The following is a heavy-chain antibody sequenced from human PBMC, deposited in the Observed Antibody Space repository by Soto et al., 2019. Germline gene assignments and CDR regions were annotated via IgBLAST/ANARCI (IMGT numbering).Heavy chain of an antibody. D-gene: IGHD5-12*01. CDR1: GFTFDDYT. J-gene: IGHJ4*02. CDR2: ISSSSSTI. V-gene: IGHV3-48*02. Sequence: EVQLVESGGVVVQPGGSLRLSCAASGFTFDDYTMHWVRQAPGKGLEWVSYISSSSSTIYYADSVKGRFTISRDNAKNSLYLQMNSLRDEDTAVYYCARDRVATIGNGLGYWGQGTLVTVSS. CDR3: ARDRVATIGNGLGY.